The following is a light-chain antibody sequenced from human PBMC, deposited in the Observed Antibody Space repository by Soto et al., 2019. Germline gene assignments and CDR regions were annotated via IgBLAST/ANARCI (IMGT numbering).Light chain of an antibody. CDR2: DAS. V-gene: IGKV1-33*01. CDR1: QDISNH. J-gene: IGKJ2*01. Sequence: DIQLTQSPSSLSASVGDRVTITCQASQDISNHLNWYQHKPGKAPKLLIYDASNLETGVPSRFSGSGSGTDFTLTISSLQPEDIATFYCQQYDDLPYTFGQGTNMEIK. CDR3: QQYDDLPYT.